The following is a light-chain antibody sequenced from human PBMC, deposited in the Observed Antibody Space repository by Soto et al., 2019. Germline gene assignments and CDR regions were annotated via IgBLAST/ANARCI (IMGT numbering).Light chain of an antibody. V-gene: IGLV2-14*01. J-gene: IGLJ1*01. CDR1: SSDVGGYNY. Sequence: QSALTQPASVSGSPGQSSTISCTGTSSDVGGYNYVSWYQQHPGKAPKLMIYEVSNRPSGVSNRFSGSKSGNTASLTISGLQAEYEADYYCSSYTSSSTLVFGTGTKVTVL. CDR2: EVS. CDR3: SSYTSSSTLV.